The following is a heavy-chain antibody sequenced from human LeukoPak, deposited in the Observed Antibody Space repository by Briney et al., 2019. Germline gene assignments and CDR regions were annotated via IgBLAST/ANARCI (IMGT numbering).Heavy chain of an antibody. CDR2: IYGDGNT. CDR1: GFTVSSNY. D-gene: IGHD3-10*01. CDR3: ARDAFYGSGLDAFDI. Sequence: GGSLRLSCAASGFTVSSNYMTWVRQAPGKGLEWVSVIYGDGNTYYADPVKGRFTISRDNSKNTLYLQMNSLRAEDTAVYYCARDAFYGSGLDAFDIWGQGTMVTVSS. J-gene: IGHJ3*02. V-gene: IGHV3-66*01.